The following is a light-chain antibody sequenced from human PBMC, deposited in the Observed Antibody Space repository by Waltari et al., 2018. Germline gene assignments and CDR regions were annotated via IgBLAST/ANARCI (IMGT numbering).Light chain of an antibody. V-gene: IGKV1-39*01. Sequence: DIQMTQSPSSLSASVGDRVTITCQASESISTYLNWYQQKSGKAPKLLIYAASNLQSGVPSRFGGSGSGTDFILTISSLQPEDFATFYCQQSYSTPYTFGQGTKLEIK. CDR2: AAS. CDR1: ESISTY. CDR3: QQSYSTPYT. J-gene: IGKJ2*01.